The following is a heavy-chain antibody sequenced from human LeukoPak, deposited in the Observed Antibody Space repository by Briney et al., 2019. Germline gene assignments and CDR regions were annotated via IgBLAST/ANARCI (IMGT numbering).Heavy chain of an antibody. Sequence: RASVKVSCKASGYAFSKYGITWVRQAPGQGLAWMGWISGYNGDTNSTQKLQGRVTMTIDTSTSTAYMELRGLTSDDTAVYYCARDSPRGVLALLDAWGQGTLVTVSS. CDR1: GYAFSKYG. CDR3: ARDSPRGVLALLDA. V-gene: IGHV1-18*04. J-gene: IGHJ5*02. CDR2: ISGYNGDT.